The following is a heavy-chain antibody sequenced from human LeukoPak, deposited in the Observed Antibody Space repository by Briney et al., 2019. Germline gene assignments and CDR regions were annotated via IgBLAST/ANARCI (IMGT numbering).Heavy chain of an antibody. CDR2: VNWNGGST. J-gene: IGHJ6*03. D-gene: IGHD2-15*01. CDR3: ARDRDCSGGSCYSGKRRIFNYYMDV. V-gene: IGHV3-20*04. Sequence: PGGSLRLSCAASGFTFDNYGMTWVRQVPGKGLEWVSGVNWNGGSTGYADSVKGRFTISRDNAKNSLYLQMNSLRAEDTAVYYCARDRDCSGGSCYSGKRRIFNYYMDVWGKGTTVTVSS. CDR1: GFTFDNYG.